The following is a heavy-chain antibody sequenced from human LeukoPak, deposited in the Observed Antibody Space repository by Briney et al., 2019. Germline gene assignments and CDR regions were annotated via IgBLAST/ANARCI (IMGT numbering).Heavy chain of an antibody. D-gene: IGHD1-26*01. J-gene: IGHJ3*02. Sequence: QPGGSLRLSCAASGFTFSSYGMHWVRQAPGKGLEWVAVISYDGSNKYYADSVKGRFTISRDNSKNTLYLQMNSLRAEDTAVYYCAKVLASGSYPPPDDAFDIWGQGTMVTVSS. CDR2: ISYDGSNK. CDR1: GFTFSSYG. CDR3: AKVLASGSYPPPDDAFDI. V-gene: IGHV3-30*18.